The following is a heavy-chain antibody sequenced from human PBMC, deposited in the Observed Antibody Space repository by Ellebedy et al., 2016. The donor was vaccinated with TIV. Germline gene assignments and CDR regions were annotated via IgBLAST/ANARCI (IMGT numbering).Heavy chain of an antibody. CDR3: ARAPGERFGELAG. Sequence: AASVKVSCKASGYTFTGYYMHWVRQAPGQGLEWMGWINPNSGGTNYAQKFQGWVTMTRDTSISTAYMELSRLRSDDTAVYYCARAPGERFGELAGWGQGTLVTVSS. J-gene: IGHJ4*02. CDR2: INPNSGGT. V-gene: IGHV1-2*04. CDR1: GYTFTGYY. D-gene: IGHD3-10*01.